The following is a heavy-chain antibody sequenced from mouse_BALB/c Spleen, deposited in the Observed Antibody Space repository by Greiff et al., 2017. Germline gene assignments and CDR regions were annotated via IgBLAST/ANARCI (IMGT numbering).Heavy chain of an antibody. CDR1: GFTFSDYY. D-gene: IGHD2-14*01. V-gene: IGHV5-4*02. Sequence: EVKLMESGGGLVKPGGSLKLSCAASGFTFSDYYMYWVRQTPEKRLEWVATISDGGSYTYYPDSVKGRFTISRDNAKNNLYLQMSSLKSEDTAMYYCARGGEVRQHYYAMDYWGQGTSVTVSS. J-gene: IGHJ4*01. CDR3: ARGGEVRQHYYAMDY. CDR2: ISDGGSYT.